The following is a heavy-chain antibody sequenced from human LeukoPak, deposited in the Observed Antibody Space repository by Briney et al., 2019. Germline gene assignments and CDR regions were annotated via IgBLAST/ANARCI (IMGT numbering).Heavy chain of an antibody. CDR3: AKDLYSSGWSPVYYYGMDV. Sequence: GGSLRLSCAASGFTFSSYGMHWVRQAPGKGLEWVAVISYDGSNKYYADSVKGRFTISRDNSKNTLYLQMNSLRAEDTAVYYCAKDLYSSGWSPVYYYGMDVWGQGTTVTVSS. CDR2: ISYDGSNK. CDR1: GFTFSSYG. D-gene: IGHD6-19*01. V-gene: IGHV3-30*18. J-gene: IGHJ6*02.